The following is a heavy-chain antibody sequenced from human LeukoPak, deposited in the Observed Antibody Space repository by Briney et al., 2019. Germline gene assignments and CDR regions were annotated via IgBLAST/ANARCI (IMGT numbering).Heavy chain of an antibody. J-gene: IGHJ4*02. D-gene: IGHD6-13*01. Sequence: GGSLRLSCAASGFTFSDYTMHWVRQAPGKGLEWVAAISYDGNNKYYADSVKGRFTISRDNAKNSLYLQMNSLRAEDTAVYYCARLGGIAAPHWYFDYWGQGTLVTVSS. CDR2: ISYDGNNK. V-gene: IGHV3-30-3*01. CDR1: GFTFSDYT. CDR3: ARLGGIAAPHWYFDY.